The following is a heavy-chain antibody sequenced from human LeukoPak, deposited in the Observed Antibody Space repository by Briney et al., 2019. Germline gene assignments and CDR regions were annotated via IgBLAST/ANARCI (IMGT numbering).Heavy chain of an antibody. CDR3: AKDIYYDSSGYAVNDAFDI. J-gene: IGHJ3*02. CDR1: GFTFSSYA. V-gene: IGHV3-23*01. Sequence: GGSLRLSCAASGFTFSSYAMSWVRQAPGKGLEWVSAISGSGGSTYYADSVKGRFTISRDNSKNTPYLQMNSLRAEDTAVYYCAKDIYYDSSGYAVNDAFDIWGQGTMVTVSS. CDR2: ISGSGGST. D-gene: IGHD3-22*01.